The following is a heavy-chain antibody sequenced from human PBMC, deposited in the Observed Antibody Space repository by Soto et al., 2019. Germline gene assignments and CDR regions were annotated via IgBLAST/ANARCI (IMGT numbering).Heavy chain of an antibody. D-gene: IGHD3-3*01. J-gene: IGHJ4*02. CDR3: ARGVITIFGIDY. V-gene: IGHV4-30-4*01. CDR2: IYYSGST. Sequence: SETLSLTCTVSGGSISSGDYYWSWIRQPPGKGLEWIGYIYYSGSTYYNPSLKSRVTISVDTSKNQFSLKLSSVTAADTAVYYCARGVITIFGIDYWGQGTLVTVSS. CDR1: GGSISSGDYY.